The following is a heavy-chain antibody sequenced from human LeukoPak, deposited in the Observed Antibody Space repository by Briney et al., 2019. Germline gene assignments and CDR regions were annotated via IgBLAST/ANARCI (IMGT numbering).Heavy chain of an antibody. J-gene: IGHJ4*02. D-gene: IGHD6-13*01. V-gene: IGHV1-69*05. CDR2: IIPIFGTA. Sequence: ASVKVSCKASGGTFSSYAISWVRQAPGQGLEWMGGIIPIFGTANYAQKFQGRVTMTTDTSTSTAYMELRSLRSDDTAVYYCARDKYSSSWYEDYWGQGTLVTVSS. CDR3: ARDKYSSSWYEDY. CDR1: GGTFSSYA.